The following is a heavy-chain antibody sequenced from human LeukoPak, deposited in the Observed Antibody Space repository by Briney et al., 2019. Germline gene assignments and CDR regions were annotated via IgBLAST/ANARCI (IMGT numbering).Heavy chain of an antibody. V-gene: IGHV1-58*02. CDR3: AASYSGYDPRSGMDV. CDR2: IVVGSGNT. Sequence: SVKVSCKASGFTFTSPAMQWVRQARGQRLEWIGWIVVGSGNTNYAQKFQERVTITRDMSTSTAYMELSSLRSEDTAVYYCAASYSGYDPRSGMDVWGQGTTVTVSS. D-gene: IGHD5-12*01. J-gene: IGHJ6*02. CDR1: GFTFTSPA.